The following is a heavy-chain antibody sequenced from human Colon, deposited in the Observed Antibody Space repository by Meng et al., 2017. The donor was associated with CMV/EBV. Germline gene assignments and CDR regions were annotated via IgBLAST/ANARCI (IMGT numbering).Heavy chain of an antibody. D-gene: IGHD3-16*01. V-gene: IGHV1-18*01. CDR1: GYTFNKHG. CDR3: ARDLFSPGGNSCVDY. CDR2: INLWNGNI. J-gene: IGHJ4*02. Sequence: ASVKVSCKASGYTFNKHGINWVRQAPGQGLEWMGWINLWNGNIEYAQKFQGRITLTTDESTSTVYMELRSLTSDDTAVYYCARDLFSPGGNSCVDYGGQGTVVTVSS.